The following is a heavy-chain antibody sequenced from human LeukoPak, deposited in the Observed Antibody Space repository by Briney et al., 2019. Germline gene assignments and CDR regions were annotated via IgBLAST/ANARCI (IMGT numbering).Heavy chain of an antibody. V-gene: IGHV1-46*01. J-gene: IGHJ4*02. D-gene: IGHD3-10*01. CDR1: GYTFTSYY. CDR3: ARDPGSNYVDY. Sequence: ASVKVSCKASGYTFTSYYMHWVRQAPGQGLEWMGIINPSGGSTSYAQKFQGRVTMTRDTSTSIAYMELRSLRSDDTAVYYCARDPGSNYVDYWGQGTLVTVSS. CDR2: INPSGGST.